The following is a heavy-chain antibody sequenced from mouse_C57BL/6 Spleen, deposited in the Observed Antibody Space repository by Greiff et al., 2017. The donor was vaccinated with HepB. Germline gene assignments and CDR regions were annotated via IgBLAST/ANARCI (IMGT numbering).Heavy chain of an antibody. J-gene: IGHJ3*01. CDR2: IRLKSDNYAT. V-gene: IGHV6-3*01. CDR1: GFTFSNYW. D-gene: IGHD1-2*01. Sequence: EVQRVESGGGLVQPGGSIKLSCVASGFTFSNYWMNWVRQSPEKGLEWVAQIRLKSDNYATHYAESVKGRFTISRDDSKSSVYLQMNNLRAEDTGIYYCTTLRRKTWFAYWGQGTLVTVSA. CDR3: TTLRRKTWFAY.